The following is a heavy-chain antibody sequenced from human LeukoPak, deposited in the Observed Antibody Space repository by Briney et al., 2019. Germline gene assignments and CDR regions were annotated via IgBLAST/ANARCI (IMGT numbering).Heavy chain of an antibody. Sequence: SETLSLTCAVYGGSFSGYYWSWIRQPPGKGLEWIGEINHSGSTNYNPSLKSRVTISVDSSKNQFSLKLSSVTAADTAVYYCASTLQPPDYWGQGTLVTVSS. J-gene: IGHJ4*02. D-gene: IGHD4-11*01. CDR1: GGSFSGYY. CDR3: ASTLQPPDY. V-gene: IGHV4-34*01. CDR2: INHSGST.